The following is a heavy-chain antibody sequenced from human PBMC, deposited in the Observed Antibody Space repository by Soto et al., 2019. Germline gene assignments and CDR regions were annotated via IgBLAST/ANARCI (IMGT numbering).Heavy chain of an antibody. D-gene: IGHD6-13*01. CDR2: ISYDGSNI. J-gene: IGHJ4*02. CDR1: GFTFSSYA. V-gene: IGHV3-30-3*01. CDR3: ARDDVAAAGMPFDY. Sequence: QVQLVESGGGVVQPGRSLRLSCAASGFTFSSYAMHWVRQAPGKGLEWVAVISYDGSNIYYADSVKGRFTISRDNSKNTLYLQMNSLRAEDTAVYYCARDDVAAAGMPFDYWGQGTLVTVSS.